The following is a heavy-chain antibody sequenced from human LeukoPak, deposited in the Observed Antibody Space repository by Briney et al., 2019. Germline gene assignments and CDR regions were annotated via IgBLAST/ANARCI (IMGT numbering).Heavy chain of an antibody. V-gene: IGHV3-33*01. D-gene: IGHD6-6*01. CDR2: VWHDGSNR. CDR1: GFTFSSYA. CDR3: AREEDSTAIRSSDGMYV. J-gene: IGHJ6*02. Sequence: PGGSLRLSCTAPGFTFSSYAIHWIRQAPGKGLEWVALVWHDGSNRYYSEAVKGRFTISRDNSKNTVYLQINSLRAEDTAVYYCAREEDSTAIRSSDGMYVWGQGTTVTVSS.